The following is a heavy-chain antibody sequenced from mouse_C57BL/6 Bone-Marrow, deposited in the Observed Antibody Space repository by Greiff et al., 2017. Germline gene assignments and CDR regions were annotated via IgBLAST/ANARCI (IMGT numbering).Heavy chain of an antibody. CDR1: GFSFTTYA. CDR3: VRHRRGYYAMDY. Sequence: EVQRVESGGGLVQPKGSLKLSCAASGFSFTTYAMNWVRQAPGKGLEWVARIRSKSNNYATYYADSVKDRFTISRDDSESMLYLQMNNLKTEDTAMYYCVRHRRGYYAMDYWGQGTSVTVSS. CDR2: IRSKSNNYAT. V-gene: IGHV10-1*01. J-gene: IGHJ4*01.